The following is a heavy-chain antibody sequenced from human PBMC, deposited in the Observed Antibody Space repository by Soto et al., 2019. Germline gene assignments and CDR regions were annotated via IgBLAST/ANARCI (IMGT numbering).Heavy chain of an antibody. Sequence: GGSLRLSCVASGFTFSSYSMNWFRQAPGKGLEWVSFISGSTTIYYVDSVKGRFTISRDSAKSSLYLQMNSLRDEDTAVYYWAREYPNAFHIPGPGTMGT. V-gene: IGHV3-48*02. CDR3: AREYPNAFHI. D-gene: IGHD2-2*01. CDR1: GFTFSSYS. J-gene: IGHJ3*02. CDR2: ISGSTTI.